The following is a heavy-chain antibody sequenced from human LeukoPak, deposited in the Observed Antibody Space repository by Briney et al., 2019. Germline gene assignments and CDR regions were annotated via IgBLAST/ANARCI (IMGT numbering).Heavy chain of an antibody. CDR2: ISGSGGST. J-gene: IGHJ4*02. D-gene: IGHD3-9*01. CDR3: AKDDEYDILTGGNFDY. V-gene: IGHV3-23*01. CDR1: GFTFSSYA. Sequence: GGSLRLSCAASGFTFSSYAMSWVRQAPGKGLEWVPAISGSGGSTYYADSVKGRFTISRDNSKNTLYLQMNSLRAEDTAVYYCAKDDEYDILTGGNFDYWGQGTLVTVSS.